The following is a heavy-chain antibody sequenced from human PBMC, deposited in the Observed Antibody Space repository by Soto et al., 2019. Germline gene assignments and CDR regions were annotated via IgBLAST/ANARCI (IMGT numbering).Heavy chain of an antibody. CDR2: ISAYNGNT. CDR1: GYTFTSYG. Sequence: ASVKVSCKASGYTFTSYGISWVRQAPGQGLEWMGWISAYNGNTNYAQKLQGRATMTTDTSTSTAYMELRSLRSDDTAVYYCARVITGTDRTYYYYMDVWGKGTTVTVSS. CDR3: ARVITGTDRTYYYYMDV. D-gene: IGHD1-1*01. V-gene: IGHV1-18*01. J-gene: IGHJ6*03.